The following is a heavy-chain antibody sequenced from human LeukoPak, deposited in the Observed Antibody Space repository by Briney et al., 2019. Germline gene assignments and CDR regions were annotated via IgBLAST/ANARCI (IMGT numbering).Heavy chain of an antibody. D-gene: IGHD4-17*01. J-gene: IGHJ4*02. CDR2: IYYSGST. CDR1: GGSISSYY. CDR3: ARIGYGDYFPFDY. V-gene: IGHV4-59*08. Sequence: ESGPRLVKPSETLSLTCTVSGGSISSYYWSWIRQPPGKGLEWIGYIYYSGSTNYNPSLKSRVTISVDTSKNQFALKLSSVTAADTAVYYCARIGYGDYFPFDYWGQGTLVTVSS.